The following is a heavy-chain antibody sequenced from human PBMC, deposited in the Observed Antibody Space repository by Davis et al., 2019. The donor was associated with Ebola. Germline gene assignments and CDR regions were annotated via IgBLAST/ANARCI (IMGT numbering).Heavy chain of an antibody. V-gene: IGHV4-34*01. D-gene: IGHD6-6*01. J-gene: IGHJ4*02. Sequence: PSETLSLTCAVYGGSFSGYYWSWIRQPPGKGLEWIGEINHSGSTNYNPSLKSRVTISVDTSKNQFSLKLSSVTAADTAVYYCARVGEIAARIDYWGQGTLVTVSS. CDR3: ARVGEIAARIDY. CDR1: GGSFSGYY. CDR2: INHSGST.